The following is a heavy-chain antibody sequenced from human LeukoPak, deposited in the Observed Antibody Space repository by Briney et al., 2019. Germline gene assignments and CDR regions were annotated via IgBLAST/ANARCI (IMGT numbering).Heavy chain of an antibody. Sequence: SETLSLTCTVSGYSISSGYFWGWVRQPPGKGLEWIGNIYHSGSTYYNPSLKSRVTISVDTSKNQFSLKLSSVTAADTAVYYCARTLYSSAWCPFDYWGQGALVTVSS. V-gene: IGHV4-38-2*02. CDR3: ARTLYSSAWCPFDY. CDR1: GYSISSGYF. CDR2: IYHSGST. D-gene: IGHD6-19*01. J-gene: IGHJ4*02.